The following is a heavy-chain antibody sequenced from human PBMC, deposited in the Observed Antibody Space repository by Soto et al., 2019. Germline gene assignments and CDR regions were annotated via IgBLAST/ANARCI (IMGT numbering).Heavy chain of an antibody. Sequence: VQLVESGGGLVQPGGSLRLSCAASGFTFSRYSMNWVRQAPGKGLEWVSYISTNVITIYYADSVQGRFTISRDNAKNSLYLQMNSLRDEDTAVYYCTRDVFPGVAVAGTWFDPWGQGTLVTVSS. V-gene: IGHV3-48*02. D-gene: IGHD6-19*01. J-gene: IGHJ5*02. CDR3: TRDVFPGVAVAGTWFDP. CDR2: ISTNVITI. CDR1: GFTFSRYS.